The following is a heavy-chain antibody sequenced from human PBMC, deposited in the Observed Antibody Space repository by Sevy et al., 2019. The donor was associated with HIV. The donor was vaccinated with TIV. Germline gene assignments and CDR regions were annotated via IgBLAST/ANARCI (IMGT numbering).Heavy chain of an antibody. V-gene: IGHV1-18*01. D-gene: IGHD6-19*01. CDR1: GYTXTTYG. J-gene: IGHJ5*02. Sequence: ASVKVSCKASGYTXTTYGITWVRQAPGQGLEWMGWISTYNSITNYAQKFQGRVTMTTDTSTSTAYMELRSLRSDDTAVYYCARSTQVAGRSNXXDXXXXGTLVTVSS. CDR2: ISTYNSIT. CDR3: ARSTQVAGRSNXXDX.